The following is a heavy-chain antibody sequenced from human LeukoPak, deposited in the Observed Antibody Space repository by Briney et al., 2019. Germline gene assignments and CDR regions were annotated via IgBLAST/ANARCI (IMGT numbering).Heavy chain of an antibody. V-gene: IGHV4-39*07. J-gene: IGHJ4*02. Sequence: MPSETLSLTCIISGGSISSSTYYWGWIRQPPGKGLEWIGTLSYSGKTYYNPSLKSRVTISVDTSKNQFSLKLSSVTAADTAVYYCARGVVAAPQTFDYWGQGTLVAVSS. CDR1: GGSISSSTYY. CDR3: ARGVVAAPQTFDY. D-gene: IGHD2-15*01. CDR2: LSYSGKT.